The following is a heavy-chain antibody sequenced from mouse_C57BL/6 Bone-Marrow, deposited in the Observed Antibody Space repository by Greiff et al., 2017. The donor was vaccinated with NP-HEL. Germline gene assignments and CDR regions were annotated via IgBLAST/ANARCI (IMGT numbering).Heavy chain of an antibody. Sequence: QVQLKQSGAELARPGASVKLSCKASGYTFTSYGISWVKQRTGQGLEWIGEIYPRSGNTYYNEKFKGKATLTADKSSSTAYMELRSLTSEDSAVYFCARGGDGNLWFAYWGQGTLVTVSA. CDR3: ARGGDGNLWFAY. CDR2: IYPRSGNT. V-gene: IGHV1-81*01. J-gene: IGHJ3*01. D-gene: IGHD2-1*01. CDR1: GYTFTSYG.